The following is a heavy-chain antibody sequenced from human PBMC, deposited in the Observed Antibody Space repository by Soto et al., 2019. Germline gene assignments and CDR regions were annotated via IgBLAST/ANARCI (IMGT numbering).Heavy chain of an antibody. CDR3: ARWISGGYSDWSDP. CDR2: INVDNGET. J-gene: IGHJ5*02. D-gene: IGHD1-26*01. CDR1: GYNFMRYG. Sequence: QVQLVQSGAEVKKPGASVKVSCKASGYNFMRYGFTWVRQAPGQVLEWMGWINVDNGETKYPQKIKGRVNMTTDTSTSTVYMELRSLTSDDTAVYYCARWISGGYSDWSDPWGNGTLVTVSS. V-gene: IGHV1-18*04.